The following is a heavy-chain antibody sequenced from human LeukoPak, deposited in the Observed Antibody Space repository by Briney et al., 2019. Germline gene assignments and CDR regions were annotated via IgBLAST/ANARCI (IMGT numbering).Heavy chain of an antibody. CDR3: AREEQLWLKAFDI. D-gene: IGHD5-18*01. J-gene: IGHJ3*02. CDR2: MNNDGSST. Sequence: PGGSLRLSCAASGFTFSSYWMHWVRQAPGKGLVWVSRMNNDGSSTIYTDSVKGRFTISRDNAKNTLYMQMNSLRAEDAAVYYSAREEQLWLKAFDIWGQGTMVTVSS. V-gene: IGHV3-74*01. CDR1: GFTFSSYW.